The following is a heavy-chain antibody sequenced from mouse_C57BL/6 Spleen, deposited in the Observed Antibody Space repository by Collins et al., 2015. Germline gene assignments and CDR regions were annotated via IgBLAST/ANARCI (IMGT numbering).Heavy chain of an antibody. V-gene: IGHV1-80*01. J-gene: IGHJ3*01. CDR2: IFPGDGDT. Sequence: ISCKASGYAFSSYWMNWVKQRPGKGLEWIGQIFPGDGDTNYNEKFRGKATLTTDKSSSTAYMQLSSLTSEDSAVYFCARGAYWGQGTLVTVSA. CDR1: GYAFSSYW. CDR3: ARGAY.